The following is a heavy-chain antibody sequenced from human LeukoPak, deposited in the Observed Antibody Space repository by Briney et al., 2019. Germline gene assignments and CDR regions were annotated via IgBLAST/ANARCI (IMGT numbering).Heavy chain of an antibody. D-gene: IGHD2-8*01. Sequence: PGGSLRLSCAASGFTFSSYSMNWVRQAPGKGLEWVSYISSSSSTIYYADSVKGRFTISRDNAKNSLYLQMNSLRAEDTAVYYCARVGITVYADYWGQGTLVTVSS. CDR2: ISSSSSTI. CDR1: GFTFSSYS. J-gene: IGHJ4*02. V-gene: IGHV3-48*04. CDR3: ARVGITVYADY.